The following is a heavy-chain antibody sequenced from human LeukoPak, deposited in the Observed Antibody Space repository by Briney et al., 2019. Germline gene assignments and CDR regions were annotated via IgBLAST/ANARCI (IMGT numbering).Heavy chain of an antibody. CDR2: ISDSGGNT. V-gene: IGHV3-23*01. D-gene: IGHD6-6*01. CDR3: ARHRSSWLIDY. J-gene: IGHJ4*02. Sequence: GALSLSCAASGFTFNSYAMSWVRPAPWERLQWVSGISDSGGNTYYADSVRGRFTISRDNSKNTLYLQMNSLRAEDTAVYYCARHRSSWLIDYWGQGTLVTVSS. CDR1: GFTFNSYA.